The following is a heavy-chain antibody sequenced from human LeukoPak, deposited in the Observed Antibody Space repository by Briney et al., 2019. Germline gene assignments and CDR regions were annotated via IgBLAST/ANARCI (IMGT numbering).Heavy chain of an antibody. CDR3: ARDMVAGGPDY. V-gene: IGHV3-74*01. J-gene: IGHJ4*02. Sequence: GGSLRLSCAASGFTFSSYWMHWVRQAPGKGLVWVSRINSDGITTSYADSVKGRFTISRDNAKDTLYLQMNSLRTEDTAVYYCARDMVAGGPDYWGQGTLVTVSS. CDR1: GFTFSSYW. CDR2: INSDGITT. D-gene: IGHD6-19*01.